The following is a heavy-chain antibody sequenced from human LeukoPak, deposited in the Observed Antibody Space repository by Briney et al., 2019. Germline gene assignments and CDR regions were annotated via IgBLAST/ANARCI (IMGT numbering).Heavy chain of an antibody. V-gene: IGHV1-69*05. J-gene: IGHJ6*03. CDR3: ARSDEIVTMVRGVYYYYMDV. CDR2: IIPIFGTA. Sequence: ASVKVSCKTSGGTFSSYAISWVRQAPGQGLEWMGGIIPIFGTANYAQKFQGRVTITTDESTSTAYMELSSLRSEDTAVYYCARSDEIVTMVRGVYYYYMDVWGKGTTVTVSS. D-gene: IGHD3-10*01. CDR1: GGTFSSYA.